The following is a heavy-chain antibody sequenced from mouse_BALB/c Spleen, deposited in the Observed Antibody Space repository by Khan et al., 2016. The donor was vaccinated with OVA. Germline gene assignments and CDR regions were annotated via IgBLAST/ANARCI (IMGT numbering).Heavy chain of an antibody. Sequence: QVQLQQSGAELVKPGASVKLSCKTSGYTFTNYWIQWVKQRPGQGLGWIGEIFPGTGTTYYNENFKAKATLTIDTSSRPAYMQLSRLTSEDSAVYFCARGYYGNYEFAYWGQGTLVTVSA. CDR2: IFPGTGTT. V-gene: IGHV1S132*01. J-gene: IGHJ3*01. CDR1: GYTFTNYW. CDR3: ARGYYGNYEFAY. D-gene: IGHD2-1*01.